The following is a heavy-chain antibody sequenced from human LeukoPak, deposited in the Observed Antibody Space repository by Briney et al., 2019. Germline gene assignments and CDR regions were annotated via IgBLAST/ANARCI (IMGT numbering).Heavy chain of an antibody. V-gene: IGHV3-7*01. Sequence: PGGSLRLSCAASGFTFGTYWMSWVRQAPGKGLEWVANINQDGSAKYFVDSMKGRFTISRDNAKNSLYLQMNSLRAEDTAVYYCVRDVWGDRDGFFDNWGQGTLVTVSS. CDR1: GFTFGTYW. CDR2: INQDGSAK. J-gene: IGHJ4*02. D-gene: IGHD5-24*01. CDR3: VRDVWGDRDGFFDN.